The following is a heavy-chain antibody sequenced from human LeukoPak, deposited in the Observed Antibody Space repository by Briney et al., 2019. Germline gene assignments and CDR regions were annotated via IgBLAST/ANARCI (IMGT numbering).Heavy chain of an antibody. Sequence: SQTLSLACAVSGGSISSGGYSWSWILQPPVKGLEWIGYIYHSGSTYYNPTLKSRVPISVDRSKNQYSLKLSAVTPADTGVYCSARHPTPRVTAHWFDPWGQGTRVTVSS. CDR3: ARHPTPRVTAHWFDP. V-gene: IGHV4-30-2*01. D-gene: IGHD1-14*01. CDR1: GGSISSGGYS. J-gene: IGHJ5*02. CDR2: IYHSGST.